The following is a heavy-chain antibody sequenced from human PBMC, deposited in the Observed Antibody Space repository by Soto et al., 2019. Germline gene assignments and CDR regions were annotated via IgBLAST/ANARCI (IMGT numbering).Heavy chain of an antibody. CDR1: GFTFSSYS. V-gene: IGHV3-48*01. CDR3: ASVRGSSSWYWYFDL. J-gene: IGHJ2*01. D-gene: IGHD6-13*01. CDR2: ISSSSITI. Sequence: GGSLRLSCAASGFTFSSYSMNWVRQAPGKGLEWVSYISSSSITIYYADSVKGRFTISRDNAKNSLYLQMNSLRAEDTAVYYCASVRGSSSWYWYFDLWGRGTLVTVSS.